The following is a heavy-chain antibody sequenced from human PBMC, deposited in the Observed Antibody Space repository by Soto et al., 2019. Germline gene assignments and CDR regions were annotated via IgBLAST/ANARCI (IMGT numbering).Heavy chain of an antibody. CDR1: GYTFTSYA. J-gene: IGHJ6*02. D-gene: IGHD4-17*01. CDR3: AGAGLYGPYYYYAMDV. V-gene: IGHV1-3*05. Sequence: QVQLVQSGAEEKKPGASVQVSCKASGYTFTSYAMHWVRQAPGQRLEWMGWINAANGNTKYSQKFQGRVTITRDTSASTAYMELSSLRSEDTAVYYCAGAGLYGPYYYYAMDVWGQGTTVTVSS. CDR2: INAANGNT.